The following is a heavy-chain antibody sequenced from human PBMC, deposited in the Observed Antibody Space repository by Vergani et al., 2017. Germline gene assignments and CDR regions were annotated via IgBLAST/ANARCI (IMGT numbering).Heavy chain of an antibody. Sequence: VQLVESGGGVVKPGGSLRLSCAASGFTFSNAWMNWVRQAPGKGLEWVGRIKSKTDGGTTDYAAPVKGRFTISRDDSKNTLYLQMNSLKTEDTAVYYCTTDFPEDIVVVPAATGAWGQGTLVTVSS. J-gene: IGHJ5*02. CDR2: IKSKTDGGTT. D-gene: IGHD2-2*01. V-gene: IGHV3-15*07. CDR1: GFTFSNAW. CDR3: TTDFPEDIVVVPAATGA.